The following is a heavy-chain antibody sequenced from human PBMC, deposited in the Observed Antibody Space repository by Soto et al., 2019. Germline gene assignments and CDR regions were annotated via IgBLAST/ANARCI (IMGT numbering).Heavy chain of an antibody. Sequence: GGSLRLSCAASGFTFSNAWMNWVRQAPGKGLEWVGRIKSKTDGGTTDYAAPVKGRFTISRDDSKNTLYLQMNSLKTEDTAVYYCTTSIEYSSSPSFDYWGQGTLVTVSS. D-gene: IGHD6-6*01. V-gene: IGHV3-15*07. CDR2: IKSKTDGGTT. CDR3: TTSIEYSSSPSFDY. J-gene: IGHJ4*02. CDR1: GFTFSNAW.